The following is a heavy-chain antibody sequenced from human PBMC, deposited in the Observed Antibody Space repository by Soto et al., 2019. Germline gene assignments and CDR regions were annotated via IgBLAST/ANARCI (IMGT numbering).Heavy chain of an antibody. D-gene: IGHD3-10*01. V-gene: IGHV3-30-3*01. CDR2: ISYDGSNK. J-gene: IGHJ6*02. Sequence: GSLRLSCAASGFTFSSYAMHWVRQAPGKGLEWVAVISYDGSNKYYADSVKGRFTISRDNSKNTLYLQMNSLRAEDTAVYYCARDNAYYYGSGRMDVWGQGTTVTVSS. CDR3: ARDNAYYYGSGRMDV. CDR1: GFTFSSYA.